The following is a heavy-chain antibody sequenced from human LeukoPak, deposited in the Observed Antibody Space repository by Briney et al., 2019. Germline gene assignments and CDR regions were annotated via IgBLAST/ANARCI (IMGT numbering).Heavy chain of an antibody. CDR1: RFALSCNY. J-gene: IGHJ4*02. D-gene: IGHD6-19*01. CDR3: ARGSYSSDWYYEY. Sequence: TGADLRLSFALSRFALSCNYMSWVRQAPGKGLGWGLGIYSGGSTYYADSVKGRFIISRDNSKNTLYLQMDSLKAEDTAVYYCARGSYSSDWYYEYWGQGTLVTVSS. V-gene: IGHV3-66*01. CDR2: IYSGGST.